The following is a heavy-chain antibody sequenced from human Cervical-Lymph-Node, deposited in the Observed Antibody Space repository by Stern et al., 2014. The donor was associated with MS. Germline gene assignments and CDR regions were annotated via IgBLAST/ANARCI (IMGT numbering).Heavy chain of an antibody. V-gene: IGHV4-59*11. Sequence: VQLVESSPGLLRPSETLSLPCNVSGASITSHFWSWIRQPPGKGLEWIGYIYYRGTTNYNASLKGRVAISINTSKTQFSLRLSSVTAADTAVYYCARATDLWGQGILVTVSS. CDR1: GASITSHF. CDR2: IYYRGTT. J-gene: IGHJ5*02. CDR3: ARATDL.